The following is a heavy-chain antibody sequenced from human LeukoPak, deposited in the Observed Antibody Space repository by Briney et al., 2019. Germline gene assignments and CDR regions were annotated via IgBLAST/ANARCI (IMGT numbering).Heavy chain of an antibody. CDR1: GGSISSYY. J-gene: IGHJ4*02. V-gene: IGHV4-59*04. Sequence: SETLSLTCTVSGGSISSYYWSWIRQPAGKGLEWIGSIYHSGSTYYNPSLKSRVTISVDTSKNQFSLKLSSVTAADTAVYYCAASIAAAGAFDYWGQGTLVTVSS. D-gene: IGHD6-13*01. CDR3: AASIAAAGAFDY. CDR2: IYHSGST.